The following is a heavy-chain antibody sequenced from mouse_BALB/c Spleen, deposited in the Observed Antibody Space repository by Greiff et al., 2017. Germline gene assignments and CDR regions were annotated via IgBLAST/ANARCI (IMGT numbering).Heavy chain of an antibody. J-gene: IGHJ4*01. CDR2: IYPGNVNT. D-gene: IGHD2-14*01. Sequence: QVQLQQSGPELVKPGASVRISCKASGYTFTSYYIHWVKQRPGQGLEWIGWIYPGNVNTKYNEKFKGKATLTADKSSSTAYMQLSSLTSEDSAVYFCARGDGYDYAMDYWGQGTSVTVSS. CDR1: GYTFTSYY. V-gene: IGHV1S56*01. CDR3: ARGDGYDYAMDY.